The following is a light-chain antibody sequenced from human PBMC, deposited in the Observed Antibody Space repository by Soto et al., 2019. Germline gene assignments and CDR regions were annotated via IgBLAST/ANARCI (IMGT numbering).Light chain of an antibody. Sequence: DIQMTQSPSTLSASVGDRVTITCRASQSISYWLAWYQHKPGKAPKLLIYKASTLESGVPSRFSGSGSGTEFTLTISSLQPDDFATYYCQQYNSYSRGFTFGQGTKLEIK. J-gene: IGKJ2*01. CDR3: QQYNSYSRGFT. CDR2: KAS. V-gene: IGKV1-5*03. CDR1: QSISYW.